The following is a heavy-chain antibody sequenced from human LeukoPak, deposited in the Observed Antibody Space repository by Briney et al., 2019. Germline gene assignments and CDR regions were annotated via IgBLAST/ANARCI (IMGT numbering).Heavy chain of an antibody. Sequence: PGRSLRLSCAASGFTFSSYAMHWVRQAPGKGLEWVAVISYDGSNKYYADSVKGRFTISRDNSKNTLYLQMNSLRAEDTAVYYCARGGYSLDVAFAIWGQGTMVTVSS. CDR2: ISYDGSNK. V-gene: IGHV3-30*04. CDR3: ARGGYSLDVAFAI. D-gene: IGHD3-22*01. CDR1: GFTFSSYA. J-gene: IGHJ3*02.